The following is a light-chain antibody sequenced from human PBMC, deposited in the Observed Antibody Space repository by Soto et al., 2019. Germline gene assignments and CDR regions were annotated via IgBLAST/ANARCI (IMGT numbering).Light chain of an antibody. CDR2: GAS. J-gene: IGKJ5*01. Sequence: EIVLTQSPGTLSLSPGERATLSCRASQSVTSSYLAWYQQKPGQAPRLLIYGASSRATGIPDRFSGSGPGTDFTLTISRLEPEDFAVYYCQHYVSPPITFGQGTRLEIK. V-gene: IGKV3-20*01. CDR1: QSVTSSY. CDR3: QHYVSPPIT.